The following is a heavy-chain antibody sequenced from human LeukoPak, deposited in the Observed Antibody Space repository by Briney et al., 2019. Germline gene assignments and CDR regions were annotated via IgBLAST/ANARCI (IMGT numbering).Heavy chain of an antibody. D-gene: IGHD3-10*01. Sequence: GESLKISCQGSESRFSGYWLGWVRQMPGTGLEWMGMINLANAERRYNASFEGHVTMSVDQSTRTAYMKWFGLRASDTAMYYCARYYYGSGSYYTPMYYYGMDVWGQGTTVTVSS. J-gene: IGHJ6*02. V-gene: IGHV5-51*01. CDR1: ESRFSGYW. CDR3: ARYYYGSGSYYTPMYYYGMDV. CDR2: INLANAER.